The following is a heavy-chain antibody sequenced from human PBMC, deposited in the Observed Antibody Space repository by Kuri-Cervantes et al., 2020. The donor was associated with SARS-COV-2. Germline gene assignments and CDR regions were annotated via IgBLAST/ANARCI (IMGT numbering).Heavy chain of an antibody. CDR1: GFRFSSYG. J-gene: IGHJ6*02. CDR3: ANDQDLVVVPPAMFGMDV. D-gene: IGHD2-2*01. V-gene: IGHV3-30*18. CDR2: ISHDGNNK. Sequence: GGSLRLSCAASGFRFSSYGMHWVRQAPGKGLEWVAVISHDGNNKYYADSVKGRFTISRDNSKNTLYLQMNILRAEDTAVYYCANDQDLVVVPPAMFGMDVWGQGTTVTVSS.